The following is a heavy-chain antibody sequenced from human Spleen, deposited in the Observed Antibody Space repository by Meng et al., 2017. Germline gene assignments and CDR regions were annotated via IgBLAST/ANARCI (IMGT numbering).Heavy chain of an antibody. D-gene: IGHD6-25*01. J-gene: IGHJ4*02. Sequence: QVQLQQGGGGMLKPSETLSLTCAVYGGSFSGYYWSWIRQPPGKGLEWIGEINHSGSTNYNPSLKSRVTMSVDTSKNQFSLQVSSVTAADTAVYYCARGVGSLDFWGQGTLVTVSS. CDR2: INHSGST. CDR1: GGSFSGYY. V-gene: IGHV4-34*01. CDR3: ARGVGSLDF.